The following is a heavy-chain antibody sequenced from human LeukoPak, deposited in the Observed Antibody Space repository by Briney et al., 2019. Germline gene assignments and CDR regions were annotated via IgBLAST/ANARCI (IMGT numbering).Heavy chain of an antibody. J-gene: IGHJ6*02. Sequence: GGSLRLSCTASGFTFGDYAMSWVRQAPGKGLEWVGFIRSKAYGGTTEYAASVKGRFTISRDDSKSIAYLQMNSLKTEDTAVYYCIRDTYDSSGYYLSYYYYYGMDVWGQGTTVTVSS. D-gene: IGHD3-22*01. CDR3: IRDTYDSSGYYLSYYYYYGMDV. V-gene: IGHV3-49*04. CDR1: GFTFGDYA. CDR2: IRSKAYGGTT.